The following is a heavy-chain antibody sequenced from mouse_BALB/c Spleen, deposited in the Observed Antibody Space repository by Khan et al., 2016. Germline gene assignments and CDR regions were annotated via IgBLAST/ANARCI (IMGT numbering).Heavy chain of an antibody. CDR1: GFSFSSYT. CDR2: MSNGGGSA. J-gene: IGHJ3*01. CDR3: SRHEGTEFAY. D-gene: IGHD3-3*01. Sequence: VELVESGGGLVQPGGSLKLSCAASGFSFSSYTMSWVRQTPEKRLEWVAYMSNGGGSAYYPDTFQGRFTISSDDAKNTLYLQMSSLMSEDTAMYYCSRHEGTEFAYWGQGTLVTVSA. V-gene: IGHV5-12-2*01.